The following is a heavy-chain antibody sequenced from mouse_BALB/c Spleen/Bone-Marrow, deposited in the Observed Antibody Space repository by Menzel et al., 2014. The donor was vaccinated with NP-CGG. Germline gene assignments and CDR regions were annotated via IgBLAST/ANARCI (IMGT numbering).Heavy chain of an antibody. CDR3: ARWDYAMDY. Sequence: QVHLQQPGAELVRPGTSVKVSCKASGYAFTNYLIEWVKQRPGQGLEWIGVINPGSGGTNYNEKSKGKATLTADKSSSTAYMQLSSLASDDSAIYFCARWDYAMDYWGQGTSVTVSS. J-gene: IGHJ4*01. CDR2: INPGSGGT. V-gene: IGHV1-54*01. CDR1: GYAFTNYL.